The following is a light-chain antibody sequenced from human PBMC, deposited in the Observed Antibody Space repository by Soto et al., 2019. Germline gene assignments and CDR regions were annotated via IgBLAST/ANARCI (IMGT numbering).Light chain of an antibody. Sequence: DIQMTQSPSSLSASVGDRDTITCRASQSISSYLNWYQQKPGKAPKLLIYAASSLQSGVPSRFSGSGSGTDFTLTISSLQPEDFATYYCQQSYSTPYTFCQGTKLEIK. CDR3: QQSYSTPYT. CDR1: QSISSY. V-gene: IGKV1-39*01. CDR2: AAS. J-gene: IGKJ2*01.